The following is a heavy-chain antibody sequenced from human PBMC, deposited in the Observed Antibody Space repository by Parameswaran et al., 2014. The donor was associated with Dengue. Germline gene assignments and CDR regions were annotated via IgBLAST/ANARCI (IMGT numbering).Heavy chain of an antibody. V-gene: IGHV1-3*01. CDR3: ARGYSGSYFDY. CDR2: INAGNGNT. J-gene: IGHJ4*02. D-gene: IGHD1-26*01. Sequence: WVRQAPGQRLEWMGWINAGNGNTKYSQKFQGRVTITRDTSASTAYMELSSLRSEDTAVYYRARGYSGSYFDYWGQGTLVTVSS.